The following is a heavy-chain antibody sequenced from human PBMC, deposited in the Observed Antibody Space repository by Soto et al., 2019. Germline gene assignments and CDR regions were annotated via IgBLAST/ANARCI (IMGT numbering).Heavy chain of an antibody. Sequence: NLRRTLSLTCAVSAGSISTTNWYVWVRQPPGMGLEWIGEIYHTGTTTYNPSLKSRVTMSVDTSKNQFSLRLSFVTAADTAVYYCATSSGSAYGLDVWGPGATVTVSS. CDR3: ATSSGSAYGLDV. CDR1: AGSISTTNW. V-gene: IGHV4-4*03. J-gene: IGHJ6*02. CDR2: IYHTGTT. D-gene: IGHD3-10*01.